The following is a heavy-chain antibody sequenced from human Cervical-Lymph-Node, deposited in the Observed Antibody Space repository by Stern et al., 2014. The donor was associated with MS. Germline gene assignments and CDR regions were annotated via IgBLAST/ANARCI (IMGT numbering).Heavy chain of an antibody. CDR2: IYHTGSV. CDR3: AREGEYCSGSRCYPFLDY. CDR1: GGSLRSYY. J-gene: IGHJ4*02. D-gene: IGHD2-15*01. V-gene: IGHV4-59*01. Sequence: QVQLQESGPGLVKPSETLSLTCTVSGGSLRSYYWNWIRQAPGKGLEWLGFIYHTGSVNYNPSLSSRVAMSVDTSKNQFPLTVSSVTAADTAVYYCAREGEYCSGSRCYPFLDYWGQGTLVTVSS.